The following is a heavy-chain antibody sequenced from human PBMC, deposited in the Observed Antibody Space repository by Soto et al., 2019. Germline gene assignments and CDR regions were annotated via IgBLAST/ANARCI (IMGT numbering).Heavy chain of an antibody. D-gene: IGHD6-13*01. J-gene: IGHJ3*02. CDR3: ARDQLKQLEDAFDI. CDR2: ISSSSSTI. CDR1: GFTFSSYS. V-gene: IGHV3-48*02. Sequence: GVSLSLSFAASGFTFSSYSMNWVRQAPGKGLEWVSYISSSSSTIYYAESVKGRFTTSRDNAKNSLYLQMNSLRDEDTAVYYCARDQLKQLEDAFDIWGQGTMVTVSS.